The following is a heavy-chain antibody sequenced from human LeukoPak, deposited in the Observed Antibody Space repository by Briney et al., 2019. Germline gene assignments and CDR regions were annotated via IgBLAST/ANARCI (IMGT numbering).Heavy chain of an antibody. D-gene: IGHD2-2*01. CDR1: AFTFGIYW. CDR2: IKQDGSEK. CDR3: ARDRTATWGYQEFQG. Sequence: GGSLRLAFAASAFTFGIYWMSWGRQAPGKGLEWVANIKQDGSEKNYVDSVRGRFTISRDNDEHSLYLQMTSLRAEDTAVYYCARDRTATWGYQEFQGWGQGTLVTVSS. V-gene: IGHV3-7*01. J-gene: IGHJ4*02.